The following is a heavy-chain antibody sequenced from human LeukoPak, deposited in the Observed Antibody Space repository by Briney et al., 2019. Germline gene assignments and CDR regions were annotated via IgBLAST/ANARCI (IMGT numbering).Heavy chain of an antibody. D-gene: IGHD3-9*01. CDR1: GFTFSNYA. J-gene: IGHJ4*02. Sequence: PGGSLRLCCAASGFTFSNYAMSWVRQAAGKGLEWVSAITGSGGNTYYADSVKGRFTISRDNSKNTVFLQMNSLRAEDTAVYYCAKWGDYDVLTGYYVSDYWGQGTLVTVSS. CDR3: AKWGDYDVLTGYYVSDY. V-gene: IGHV3-23*01. CDR2: ITGSGGNT.